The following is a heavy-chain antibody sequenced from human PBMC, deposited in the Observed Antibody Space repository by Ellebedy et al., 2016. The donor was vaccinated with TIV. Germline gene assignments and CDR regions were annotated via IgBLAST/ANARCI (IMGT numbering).Heavy chain of an antibody. CDR1: GYSFTSHW. CDR2: IYSGDSDT. V-gene: IGHV5-51*01. J-gene: IGHJ5*02. CDR3: ARGDYYEDPKWLDP. Sequence: GESLKISCKGSGYSFTSHWIPWVRQMTATGPEWMRLIYSGDSDTRYSPSFQGQVTISADKSISTAYLQWSSLKASDTAMYYCARGDYYEDPKWLDPWGQGTLVTVSP. D-gene: IGHD2-21*02.